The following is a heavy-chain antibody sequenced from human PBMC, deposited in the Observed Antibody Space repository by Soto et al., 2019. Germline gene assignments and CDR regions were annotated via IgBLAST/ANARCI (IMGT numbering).Heavy chain of an antibody. D-gene: IGHD3-10*01. J-gene: IGHJ4*02. CDR3: ARAYGKYFDY. CDR1: GYNFATSW. CDR2: IYPADSDT. V-gene: IGHV5-51*01. Sequence: GESLKLSCKGSGYNFATSWIGWVRQMPGKGLEWMGIIYPADSDTRYSPSFQGQVIISVDKSISTAYLQWSSLRAVDTAMYFCARAYGKYFDYWGQGILVTVSS.